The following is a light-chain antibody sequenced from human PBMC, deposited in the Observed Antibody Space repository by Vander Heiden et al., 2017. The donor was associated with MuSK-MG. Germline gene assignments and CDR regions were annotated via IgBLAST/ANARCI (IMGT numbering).Light chain of an antibody. V-gene: IGKV1-39*01. CDR1: QTISSY. CDR3: QQSNSTLYT. CDR2: AAS. J-gene: IGKJ2*01. Sequence: DIQMTTPPSSPSASVGERVTIPCRASQTISSYLNWYQQKPGKAPKLLIYAASSLQSGVPSRFSGSGSGTDFTLTISRLQAEDVATYYCQQSNSTLYTFGQGTKLEIK.